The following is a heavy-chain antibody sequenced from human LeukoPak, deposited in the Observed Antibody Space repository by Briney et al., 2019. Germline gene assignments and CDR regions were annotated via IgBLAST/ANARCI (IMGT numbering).Heavy chain of an antibody. Sequence: PGRSLRLSCAASGLTFDDYAMHWVRQAPGKGLEWVSGISWNSGSIGYADSVKGRFTISRDNAKNSLYLQMNSLRAEDTALYYCAKAQGYCSGGSCYPSPPDYWGQGTLVTVSS. CDR1: GLTFDDYA. D-gene: IGHD2-15*01. CDR3: AKAQGYCSGGSCYPSPPDY. CDR2: ISWNSGSI. V-gene: IGHV3-9*01. J-gene: IGHJ4*02.